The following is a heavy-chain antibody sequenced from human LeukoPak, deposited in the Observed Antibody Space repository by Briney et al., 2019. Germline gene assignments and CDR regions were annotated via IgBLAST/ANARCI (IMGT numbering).Heavy chain of an antibody. CDR2: IFYSGST. CDR1: GASIANYF. Sequence: PSETLSLTCTVSGASIANYFLTWIRQPPGKGLEWIGYIFYSGSTDYNPSLKGRVTMSVDTSKNQFSLKLSSVTTADTAVYYCATGRYDTLTGYSNYYYDSWGQGTLVTVSS. CDR3: ATGRYDTLTGYSNYYYDS. V-gene: IGHV4-59*01. D-gene: IGHD3-9*01. J-gene: IGHJ4*02.